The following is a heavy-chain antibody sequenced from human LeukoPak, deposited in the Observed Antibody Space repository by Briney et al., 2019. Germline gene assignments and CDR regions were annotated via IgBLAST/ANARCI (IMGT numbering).Heavy chain of an antibody. CDR1: GFTFSSYS. Sequence: PGGSLRLSCAASGFTFSSYSMNWVRQAPGKGLEWVSSISSSSSYIYYADSVKGRFTISRDNAKNSLYLQMNSLRAKDTAVYYCARDLIDSSGFFGYWGQGTLVTVSS. D-gene: IGHD3-22*01. CDR3: ARDLIDSSGFFGY. V-gene: IGHV3-21*01. CDR2: ISSSSSYI. J-gene: IGHJ4*02.